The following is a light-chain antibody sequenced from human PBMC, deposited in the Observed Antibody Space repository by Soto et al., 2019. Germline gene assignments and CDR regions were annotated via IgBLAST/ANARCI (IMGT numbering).Light chain of an antibody. CDR1: QDISRA. Sequence: IQMTQSPSTLSASVGDRVTITCRASQDISRAVAWYQQKPGRAPDLLIYEASSLQHGVPSRISGSGYGTEFTLTISSLQPDDVATYYCQQYHAYAQWTFGRGTKVDIK. CDR2: EAS. CDR3: QQYHAYAQWT. V-gene: IGKV1-5*01. J-gene: IGKJ1*01.